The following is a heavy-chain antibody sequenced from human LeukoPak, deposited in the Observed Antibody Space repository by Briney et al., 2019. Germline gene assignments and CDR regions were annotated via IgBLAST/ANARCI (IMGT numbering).Heavy chain of an antibody. D-gene: IGHD2-2*03. CDR3: ARGGYCNSNICYAMNAFDI. CDR2: ISSSGTT. V-gene: IGHV3-48*03. J-gene: IGHJ3*02. Sequence: GGSLRLSCAASGFNFHSHEMNWVRQAPGKGLEWVSYISSSGTTYYAESVKGRFTISRDNAKSSLFLQMNSLRAEHTAVYHCARGGYCNSNICYAMNAFDIWGHGTMVTVSS. CDR1: GFNFHSHE.